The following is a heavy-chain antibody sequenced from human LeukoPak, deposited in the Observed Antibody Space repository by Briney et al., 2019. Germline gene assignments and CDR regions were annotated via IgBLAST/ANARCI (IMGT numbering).Heavy chain of an antibody. CDR2: IYYSGST. CDR1: GVSISSGDYY. V-gene: IGHV4-30-4*01. D-gene: IGHD3-10*01. J-gene: IGHJ3*02. Sequence: SETLSLTCTVSGVSISSGDYYWSWIRQPPGKGLEWIGYIYYSGSTYYNPSLKSRVTISVDTSKNQFSLKLSSVTAADTAVYYCARDREFRAFDIWGQGTMVTVSS. CDR3: ARDREFRAFDI.